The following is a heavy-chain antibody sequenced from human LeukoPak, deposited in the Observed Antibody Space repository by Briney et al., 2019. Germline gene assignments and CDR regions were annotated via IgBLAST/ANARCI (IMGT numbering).Heavy chain of an antibody. CDR2: ISSSSSTI. D-gene: IGHD2-8*01. V-gene: IGHV3-48*01. Sequence: GGSLRLSCAASGFTFSSYSMNWVRQAPAKGLEWVSYISSSSSTIYYADSVKGRFTISRDNAKNSLYLQMNSLRAEDTAVYYCAREGVYARGAPYYYYYYYMDVWGKGTTVTVSS. CDR1: GFTFSSYS. J-gene: IGHJ6*03. CDR3: AREGVYARGAPYYYYYYYMDV.